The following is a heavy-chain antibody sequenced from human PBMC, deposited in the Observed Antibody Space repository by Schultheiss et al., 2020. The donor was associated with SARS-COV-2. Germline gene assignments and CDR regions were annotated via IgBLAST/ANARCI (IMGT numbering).Heavy chain of an antibody. Sequence: GESLKISCAASGFTFSSYGMHWVRQAPGKGLEWVAVISYDGSDKYYADSVKGRFTISRDNSKNTLYLQMNSLRVEDTAVYYCARDLRGAFDIWGQGTMVTVSS. J-gene: IGHJ3*02. CDR1: GFTFSSYG. CDR2: ISYDGSDK. CDR3: ARDLRGAFDI. V-gene: IGHV3-33*05.